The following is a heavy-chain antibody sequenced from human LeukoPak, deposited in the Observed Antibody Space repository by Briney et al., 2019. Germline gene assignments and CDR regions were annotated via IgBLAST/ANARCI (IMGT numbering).Heavy chain of an antibody. CDR1: GYTFTGYY. V-gene: IGHV1-2*02. D-gene: IGHD2-15*01. J-gene: IGHJ4*02. Sequence: ASVKVSCKASGYTFTGYYMHWVRQAPGQGLEWMGWINPNSGGTNYAQKFQGRVTMTRDTSISTAHMELSRLRSADTAVYYCARDNGYCSGGSCYIISGYSYGIDYWGQGTLVTVSS. CDR3: ARDNGYCSGGSCYIISGYSYGIDY. CDR2: INPNSGGT.